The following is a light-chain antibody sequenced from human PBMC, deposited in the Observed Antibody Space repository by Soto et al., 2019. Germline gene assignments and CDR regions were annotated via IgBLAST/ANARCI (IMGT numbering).Light chain of an antibody. CDR3: TSFSSSTSLYV. CDR1: SSDIGTYNL. Sequence: QSALTQPASVSGSPGQSITISCTGTSSDIGTYNLVSWYQHYPGKAPKLMIYEGIKRPSGVSNRFSGSKSGNTASLTISGLQAEDEADYYCTSFSSSTSLYVFGTGTKLTVL. CDR2: EGI. J-gene: IGLJ1*01. V-gene: IGLV2-14*02.